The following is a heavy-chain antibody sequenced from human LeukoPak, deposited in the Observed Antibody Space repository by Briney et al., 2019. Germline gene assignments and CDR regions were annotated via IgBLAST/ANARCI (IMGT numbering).Heavy chain of an antibody. Sequence: GGSLRLSCAVSGFIFSNYAMNWVRQAPGKGLEWVSAISGSGGSTYYADSVKGRFTISRDNSKNTLYFQMNSLRAEDTAVYYCAKDHDYYASGPIWGQGTMVTVSS. CDR2: ISGSGGST. D-gene: IGHD3-10*01. CDR1: GFIFSNYA. V-gene: IGHV3-23*01. J-gene: IGHJ3*02. CDR3: AKDHDYYASGPI.